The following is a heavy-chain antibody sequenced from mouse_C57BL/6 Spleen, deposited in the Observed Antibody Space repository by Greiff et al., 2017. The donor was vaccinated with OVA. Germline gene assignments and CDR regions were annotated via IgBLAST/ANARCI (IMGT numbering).Heavy chain of an antibody. CDR2: IDTSDSYT. V-gene: IGHV1-59*01. Sequence: QVQLQQPGAELVRPGTSVKLSCKASGYTFTSYWMHWVKQRPGQGLEWIGVIDTSDSYTNYNQKFKGKATLTVDTSSSTAYMQLSSLTSEDSAVYYCARSDVGFAYWGQGTLVTVSA. CDR3: ARSDVGFAY. CDR1: GYTFTSYW. J-gene: IGHJ3*01.